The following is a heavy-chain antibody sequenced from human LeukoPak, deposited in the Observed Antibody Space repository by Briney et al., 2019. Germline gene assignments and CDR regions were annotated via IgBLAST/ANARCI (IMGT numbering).Heavy chain of an antibody. CDR2: ITLDGGSA. Sequence: GGSLRLSCAASGFTFDDYTMHWVRQAPGKGLEWVSLITLDGGSAFYADSVRGRFTTSRDNSRNSLFLQMNRLKIEDTALYYCATERQEYFDYWGQGSLVIVSS. V-gene: IGHV3-43*01. CDR1: GFTFDDYT. CDR3: ATERQEYFDY. J-gene: IGHJ4*02.